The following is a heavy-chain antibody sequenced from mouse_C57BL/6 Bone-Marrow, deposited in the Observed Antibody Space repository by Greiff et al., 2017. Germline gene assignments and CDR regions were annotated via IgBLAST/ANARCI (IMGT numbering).Heavy chain of an antibody. D-gene: IGHD2-14*01. J-gene: IGHJ1*03. V-gene: IGHV1-55*01. Sequence: QVQLKESGAELVKPGASVKMSCKASGYTFTSYWITWVKQRPGQGLEWIGDIYPGSGSTNYNEKFKSKATLTVDTSSSTAYMQLSSLTSEDSAVYYCAHRVRYRYFDVWGTGTTVTVSS. CDR1: GYTFTSYW. CDR3: AHRVRYRYFDV. CDR2: IYPGSGST.